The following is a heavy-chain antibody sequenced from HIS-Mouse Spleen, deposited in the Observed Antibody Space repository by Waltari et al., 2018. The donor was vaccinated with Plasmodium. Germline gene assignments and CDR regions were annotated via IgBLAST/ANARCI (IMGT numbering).Heavy chain of an antibody. Sequence: QVQLQQWGAGLLKPSETLSLTFAVYGGSFSGYYWIWIRQPPGKRLGWIGEIHHSGSTNYNPSLKMRVTISVDTSKNQVSLKLSSVTAADTAVYYCARAPRRDAFDIWGQGTMVTVSS. CDR2: IHHSGST. CDR3: ARAPRRDAFDI. J-gene: IGHJ3*02. CDR1: GGSFSGYY. V-gene: IGHV4-34*01.